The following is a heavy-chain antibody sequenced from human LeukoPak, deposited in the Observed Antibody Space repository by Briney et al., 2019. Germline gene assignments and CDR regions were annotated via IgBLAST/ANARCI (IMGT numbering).Heavy chain of an antibody. J-gene: IGHJ4*02. CDR3: ARSVPDYTRFDF. CDR1: GFTFSDYA. CDR2: FKTNYNQV. V-gene: IGHV3-23*05. D-gene: IGHD4-11*01. Sequence: GGSLRLSCIASGFTFSDYAMNWVRQAPGKGLEWVSTFKTNYNQVYYAESVRGRFTISTDNSKNTAYLQMNSLRVEDTALYYCARSVPDYTRFDFWGQGALVTVSS.